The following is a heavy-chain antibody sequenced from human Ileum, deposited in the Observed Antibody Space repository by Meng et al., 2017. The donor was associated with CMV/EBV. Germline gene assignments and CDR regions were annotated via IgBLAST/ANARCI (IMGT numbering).Heavy chain of an antibody. J-gene: IGHJ4*02. CDR1: GYTFTGYY. CDR2: INPNSGGT. V-gene: IGHV1-2*02. CDR3: ARDHATVTPFDY. D-gene: IGHD4-11*01. Sequence: CRASGYTFTGYYMHWVRQAPGQGLEWMGWINPNSGGTNYAQKFQGRVPMTRDTSISTAYMELSRLRSDDTAVYYCARDHATVTPFDYWGQGTLVTVSS.